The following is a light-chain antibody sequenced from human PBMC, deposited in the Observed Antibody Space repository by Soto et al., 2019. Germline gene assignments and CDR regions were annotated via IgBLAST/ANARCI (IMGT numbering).Light chain of an antibody. J-gene: IGKJ4*01. CDR3: QQYNNWRLLT. V-gene: IGKV3-15*01. CDR2: GAS. CDR1: QSVSSN. Sequence: EVVLTQSPATLSSSPGESVTLSCRASQSVSSNLAWYQQKPGQAPRLLIYGASTRATGIPARFSGSGSGTEFTLTISSLQSEDFAVYYCQQYNNWRLLTFGGGTKVDIK.